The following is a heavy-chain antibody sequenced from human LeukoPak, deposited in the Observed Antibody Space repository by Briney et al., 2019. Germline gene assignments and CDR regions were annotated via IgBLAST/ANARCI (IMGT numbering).Heavy chain of an antibody. CDR1: GTSFSDSY. Sequence: PSETLSLTCAVYGTSFSDSYWSWIRQPPGKGLEWIGEINHSGSTNYNPSLKSRVAISIDTSKNQFSLRLTSVTAADTAVYYCARLQTYSGYEDFDHWGQGTLVTVSS. D-gene: IGHD5-12*01. CDR3: ARLQTYSGYEDFDH. V-gene: IGHV4-34*01. CDR2: INHSGST. J-gene: IGHJ4*02.